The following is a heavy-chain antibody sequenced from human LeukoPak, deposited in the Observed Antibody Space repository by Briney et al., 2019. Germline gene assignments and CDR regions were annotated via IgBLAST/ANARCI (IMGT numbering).Heavy chain of an antibody. D-gene: IGHD1-26*01. CDR2: ISGDGGST. CDR1: AFTFDDYA. Sequence: GGSLRLSCATSAFTFDDYAMHWVRQPPGKVLEWVSLISGDGGSTYYSDSVKGPFSISRDNSNNSLYLQMNSLRTEDTALYYCAKDITSWSYDYWGQGTLVTASS. J-gene: IGHJ4*02. V-gene: IGHV3-43*02. CDR3: AKDITSWSYDY.